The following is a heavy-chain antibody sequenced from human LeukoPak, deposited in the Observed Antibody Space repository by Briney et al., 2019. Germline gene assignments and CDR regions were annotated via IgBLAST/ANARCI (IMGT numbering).Heavy chain of an antibody. Sequence: PSETLSLTCTVSGGSISSYYWSWIRQPPGKGLEWIGYIYYSGSTNYNPSLKSRVTISVDTSKNQFSPKLSSVTAADTAVYYCARVWGLFDAFDIWGQGTMVTVSS. CDR2: IYYSGST. CDR1: GGSISSYY. D-gene: IGHD7-27*01. J-gene: IGHJ3*02. CDR3: ARVWGLFDAFDI. V-gene: IGHV4-59*08.